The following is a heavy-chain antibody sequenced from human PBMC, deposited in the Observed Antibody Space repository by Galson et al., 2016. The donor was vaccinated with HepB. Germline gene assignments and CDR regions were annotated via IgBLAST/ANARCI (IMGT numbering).Heavy chain of an antibody. J-gene: IGHJ6*04. CDR3: GRDPLSSQWSPYYFAIDV. D-gene: IGHD2-2*01. Sequence: SVKVSCKASGYSFTSYAITWVRQAPGLGLEWMGWISAYDGHTKYAQTLHDRVTMTIDTSTSTAYMELRSLRSDDTAVYYCGRDPLSSQWSPYYFAIDVWGKGPTVTVAS. CDR2: ISAYDGHT. V-gene: IGHV1-18*01. CDR1: GYSFTSYA.